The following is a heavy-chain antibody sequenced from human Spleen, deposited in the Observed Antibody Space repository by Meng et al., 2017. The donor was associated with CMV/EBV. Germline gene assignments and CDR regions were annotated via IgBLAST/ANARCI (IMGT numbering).Heavy chain of an antibody. CDR1: GFTFRNYD. CDR2: IRDDGTNE. Sequence: GGPLRLSCVASGFTFRNYDMHWVRQAPGKGLEWVAFIRDDGTNEYFAESVKGRFTVSRDNSKNTLYLQMNSLRAEDTAVYFCARELVVIGDAGPFDNWGQGTLVTVSS. V-gene: IGHV3-30*02. J-gene: IGHJ4*02. CDR3: ARELVVIGDAGPFDN. D-gene: IGHD2-21*01.